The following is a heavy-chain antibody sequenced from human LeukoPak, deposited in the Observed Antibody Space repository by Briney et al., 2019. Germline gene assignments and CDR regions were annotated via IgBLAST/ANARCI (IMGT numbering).Heavy chain of an antibody. Sequence: GGSLRLSCAASGFTFSDYYMSWIRQAPGKGLEWGSYISSSGSTIYYADSVKGRFTISRDNSKNTLYLQMNSLRAEDTAVYYCASQEYGSSPGAFDIWGQGTMVTVSS. V-gene: IGHV3-11*01. CDR2: ISSSGSTI. J-gene: IGHJ3*02. CDR1: GFTFSDYY. D-gene: IGHD6-6*01. CDR3: ASQEYGSSPGAFDI.